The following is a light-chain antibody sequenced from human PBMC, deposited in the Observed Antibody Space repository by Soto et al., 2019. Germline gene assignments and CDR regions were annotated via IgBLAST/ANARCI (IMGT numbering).Light chain of an antibody. Sequence: QSALTQPASVSGSPGQSITISCTGTSSDVGGYNYVSWYQQHPGKAPKLMIFDVSDRPSGVSNRFSGSKSGNTASLPISGLQADDEADYYCSSHTPSSTRVFGTGTKVTVL. J-gene: IGLJ1*01. V-gene: IGLV2-14*01. CDR1: SSDVGGYNY. CDR3: SSHTPSSTRV. CDR2: DVS.